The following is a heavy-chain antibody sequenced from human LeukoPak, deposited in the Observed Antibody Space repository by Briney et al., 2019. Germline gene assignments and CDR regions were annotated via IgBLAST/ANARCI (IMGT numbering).Heavy chain of an antibody. D-gene: IGHD3-22*01. Sequence: GGSLRLSCAASGFTFSNYWMTWVRQAPGKGLEWVANIKQDGSEKYYVDSVKGRFTISRDNAKNSLYLQMNSLRAEDTAVYYCARVDSSGDDAFDIWGQGTMVTVSS. CDR2: IKQDGSEK. CDR3: ARVDSSGDDAFDI. CDR1: GFTFSNYW. V-gene: IGHV3-7*01. J-gene: IGHJ3*02.